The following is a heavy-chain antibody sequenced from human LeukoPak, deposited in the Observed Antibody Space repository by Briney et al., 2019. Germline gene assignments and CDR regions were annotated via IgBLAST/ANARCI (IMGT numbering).Heavy chain of an antibody. CDR3: ARASYYYDSSGYAFDI. J-gene: IGHJ3*02. Sequence: GGSLRLSCAASGFTFSSYGMHWVRQAPGKGLEWVAVISYDGSNKYYADSVKGRFTISRDNSKNTLYLQMNSLRAEDTAVYYCARASYYYDSSGYAFDIWGQGTMVTVSS. D-gene: IGHD3-22*01. CDR2: ISYDGSNK. CDR1: GFTFSSYG. V-gene: IGHV3-30*19.